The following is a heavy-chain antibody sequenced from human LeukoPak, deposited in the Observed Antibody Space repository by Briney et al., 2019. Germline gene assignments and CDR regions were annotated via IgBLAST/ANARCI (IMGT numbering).Heavy chain of an antibody. Sequence: GGSLRLSCAASGFTFNTYWMSWVRQAPGKGLEWVANINPDGSEKSYVGSVKGRLTISRDNAKNSLFLHVNSLRAADTAVYYCARGTGIYYIYWGQGTLAAVCS. V-gene: IGHV3-7*01. D-gene: IGHD1-26*01. J-gene: IGHJ4*02. CDR2: INPDGSEK. CDR3: ARGTGIYYIY. CDR1: GFTFNTYW.